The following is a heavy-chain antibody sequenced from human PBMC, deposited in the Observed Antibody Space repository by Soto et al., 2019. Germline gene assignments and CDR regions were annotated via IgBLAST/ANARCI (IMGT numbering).Heavy chain of an antibody. J-gene: IGHJ6*02. CDR3: ARVRLGPSAMAPLIYYYYXMDG. CDR2: ISAYNGNT. CDR1: GYTFTSYG. V-gene: IGHV1-18*01. D-gene: IGHD5-18*01. Sequence: ASVKVSCKASGYTFTSYGISWVRQAPGQGLEWMGWISAYNGNTNYAQKLQGRVTMTTGTSTSTAYMELRSVRSDDTAVYYCARVRLGPSAMAPLIYYYYXMDGWGQGTTVTVSS.